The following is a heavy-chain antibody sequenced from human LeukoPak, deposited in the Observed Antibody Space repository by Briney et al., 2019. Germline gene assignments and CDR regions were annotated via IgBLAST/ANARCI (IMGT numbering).Heavy chain of an antibody. CDR2: INPSGSST. Sequence: GASVQVSCQASGYTFTSYYMHWVRQAPGQGLEWMGLINPSGSSTSYGQKLQGRVTMTRDMSTSKVYMELSSQRSEDKAVYYCARDQAAVRGYYFDYWGQGTLVIVSS. CDR1: GYTFTSYY. CDR3: ARDQAAVRGYYFDY. D-gene: IGHD6-13*01. J-gene: IGHJ4*02. V-gene: IGHV1-46*01.